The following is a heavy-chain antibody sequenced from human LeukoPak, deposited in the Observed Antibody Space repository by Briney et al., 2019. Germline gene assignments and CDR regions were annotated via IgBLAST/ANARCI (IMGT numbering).Heavy chain of an antibody. CDR1: GFTFSDYY. V-gene: IGHV3-11*05. Sequence: GGSLRLSCAASGFTFSDYYMGWIRQAPGKGLEWVSYISSSSSYTNYADSVKGRFTISRDNAKNSLYLQMNSLRAEDTAVYYCARVRVSYYGMDVWGQGTTVTVSS. CDR2: ISSSSSYT. D-gene: IGHD3-3*01. J-gene: IGHJ6*02. CDR3: ARVRVSYYGMDV.